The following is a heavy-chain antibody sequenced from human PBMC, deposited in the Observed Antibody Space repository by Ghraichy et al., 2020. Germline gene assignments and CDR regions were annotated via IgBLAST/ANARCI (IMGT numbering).Heavy chain of an antibody. Sequence: GGSLRLSCAASGFTFSSYAMTWVRQAPGKGLEWVSGISGTGGTTYYADSVKGRFTISRDNSKNTLYVQMNSLRVEDTAVYYCAKDTDYSPVGGMDVWGQGTTVTVS. D-gene: IGHD4-11*01. V-gene: IGHV3-23*01. CDR2: ISGTGGTT. CDR1: GFTFSSYA. J-gene: IGHJ6*02. CDR3: AKDTDYSPVGGMDV.